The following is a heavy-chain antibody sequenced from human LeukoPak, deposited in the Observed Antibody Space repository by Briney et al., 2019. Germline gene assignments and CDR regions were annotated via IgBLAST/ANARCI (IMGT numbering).Heavy chain of an antibody. D-gene: IGHD3-9*01. CDR3: ARTGTGYYKAYYFEY. V-gene: IGHV4-31*03. CDR2: IYYSGST. CDR1: GGSISSGGYY. J-gene: IGHJ4*02. Sequence: SQTLSLTCTVSGGSISSGGYYWSWIRQHPGKGLEWIGYIYYSGSTYYNPSLKSRVTISVDTSKNQFSLKLSSVTAADTAVYYCARTGTGYYKAYYFEYWGQGTLVTVSS.